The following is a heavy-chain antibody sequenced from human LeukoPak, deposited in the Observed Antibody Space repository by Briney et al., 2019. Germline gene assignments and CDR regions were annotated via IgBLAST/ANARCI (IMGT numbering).Heavy chain of an antibody. V-gene: IGHV3-23*01. CDR1: GFTFSSYA. CDR2: ISGSGTST. J-gene: IGHJ5*01. Sequence: GGSLRLSCAASGFTFSSYAMSWVRQAPGKGLEWVSTISGSGTSTYYADSVKGRFTISRDSSKNTLYLQMNSLRAEDTAVYYCAKPPPDSSSWLFDSRGQGTLVTVSS. D-gene: IGHD6-13*01. CDR3: AKPPPDSSSWLFDS.